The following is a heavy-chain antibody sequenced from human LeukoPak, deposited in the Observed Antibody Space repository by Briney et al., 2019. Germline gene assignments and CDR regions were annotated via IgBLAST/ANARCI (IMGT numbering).Heavy chain of an antibody. J-gene: IGHJ4*02. Sequence: SETLSLTCTVSGGSISSGGYSWSWIRQPPGKGLEWIGYIYHSGSTYYNPSLKSRVTISVDTSKNQFSLKLNSVTAADTAVYYCARHWGDYDSTPFDYWGQGTLVTVSS. CDR2: IYHSGST. CDR3: ARHWGDYDSTPFDY. D-gene: IGHD5-12*01. CDR1: GGSISSGGYS. V-gene: IGHV4-30-2*01.